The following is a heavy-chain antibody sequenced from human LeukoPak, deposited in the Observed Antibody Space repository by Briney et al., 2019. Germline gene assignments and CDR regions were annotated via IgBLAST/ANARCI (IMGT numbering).Heavy chain of an antibody. Sequence: PSETLSLTCTVSGGSISSGGHSWSWIRQPPGEGLEWIGYIYYSGSTYYNPSLKSRVTISVDTSKNQFSLKLSSVTAADTAVYYCARGGTNWNLPFYYGMDVWGQGTTVTVSS. CDR1: GGSISSGGHS. V-gene: IGHV4-31*03. D-gene: IGHD1-20*01. CDR3: ARGGTNWNLPFYYGMDV. J-gene: IGHJ6*02. CDR2: IYYSGST.